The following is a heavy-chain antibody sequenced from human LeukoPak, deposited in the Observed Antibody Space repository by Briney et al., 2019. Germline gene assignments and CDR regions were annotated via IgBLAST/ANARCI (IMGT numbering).Heavy chain of an antibody. J-gene: IGHJ5*02. D-gene: IGHD3-9*01. CDR1: GFTVSSNY. CDR2: FHSGGST. V-gene: IGHV3-66*01. Sequence: PGGSMRLSCAASGFTVSSNYMSWVRQVPGKRRGRVSVFHSGGSTYYADSVKGRFTISRDISKNTVYLQMNSLRAEDTAVYYCARSGVLRYFGNTWGQRTLFTVSS. CDR3: ARSGVLRYFGNT.